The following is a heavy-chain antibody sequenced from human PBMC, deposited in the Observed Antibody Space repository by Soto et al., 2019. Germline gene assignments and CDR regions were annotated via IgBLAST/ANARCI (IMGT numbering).Heavy chain of an antibody. CDR2: INPNSGGT. J-gene: IGHJ4*02. CDR1: GYTFTGYY. CDR3: ARERGGYYDSSGYLDY. Sequence: ASVKVSCKASGYTFTGYYMHWVRQAPGQGLEWMGWINPNSGGTNYAQKFQGRVTMTRDTSISTAYMELSRLRSDDTAVYYCARERGGYYDSSGYLDYWGQGTLVTVSS. V-gene: IGHV1-2*02. D-gene: IGHD3-22*01.